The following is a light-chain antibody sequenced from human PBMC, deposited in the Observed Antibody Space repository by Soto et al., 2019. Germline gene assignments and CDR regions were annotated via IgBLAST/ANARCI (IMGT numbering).Light chain of an antibody. CDR1: QDINTY. Sequence: DIQMTQSPSSLSASVGDRVTITCQASQDINTYLNWYQQKPGKAPKLLIYDAAKLETGVPSRFRGDGSGTDFTLTITSLQPEDIATYFCQHYDNLLLTFGGGTKVEL. J-gene: IGKJ4*01. V-gene: IGKV1-33*01. CDR3: QHYDNLLLT. CDR2: DAA.